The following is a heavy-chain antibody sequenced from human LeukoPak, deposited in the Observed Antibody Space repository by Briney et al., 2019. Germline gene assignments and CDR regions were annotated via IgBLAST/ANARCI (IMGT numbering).Heavy chain of an antibody. J-gene: IGHJ4*02. CDR2: TSYDGSNM. D-gene: IGHD3-3*01. V-gene: IGHV3-30-3*01. CDR1: GFTFSNYA. CDR3: ATALLAFWSGTY. Sequence: GGSLRLSCAASGFTFSNYAMHWVRQAPGKGLEWVAATSYDGSNMYYAEYVKGRFTISRDNSKNTLYLQMNSLRVEDTAIYYCATALLAFWSGTYWGQGTLVIVSS.